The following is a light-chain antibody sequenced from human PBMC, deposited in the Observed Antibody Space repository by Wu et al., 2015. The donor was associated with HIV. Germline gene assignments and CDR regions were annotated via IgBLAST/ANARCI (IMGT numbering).Light chain of an antibody. CDR1: QSTSTW. Sequence: DIQMTQSPSILSASVGDRVTITCRASQSTSTWLAWYQQKPGKAPKLLIYKASYLESGVPSRFSGSGSGTEFSLTISSLQPDDFATYFCQQYNTWYTFGQGTKLEI. V-gene: IGKV1-5*03. J-gene: IGKJ2*01. CDR3: QQYNTWYT. CDR2: KAS.